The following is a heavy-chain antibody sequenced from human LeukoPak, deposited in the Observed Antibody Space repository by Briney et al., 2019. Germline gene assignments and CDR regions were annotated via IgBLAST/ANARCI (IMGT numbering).Heavy chain of an antibody. CDR2: IWYDGSNK. J-gene: IGHJ4*02. D-gene: IGHD3-3*01. V-gene: IGHV3-33*01. CDR3: ARYYYDFWSGLLDH. Sequence: PGGSLRLSCAASGFTFSSYGMHWVRQAPGKGLEWVAVIWYDGSNKYYADSVKGRFTISRDNSKNTLYLQMNSLRAEDTAVYYCARYYYDFWSGLLDHWGQGTLVTVSS. CDR1: GFTFSSYG.